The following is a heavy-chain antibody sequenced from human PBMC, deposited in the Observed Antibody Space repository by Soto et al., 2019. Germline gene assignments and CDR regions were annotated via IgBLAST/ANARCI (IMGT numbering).Heavy chain of an antibody. J-gene: IGHJ6*02. V-gene: IGHV5-51*01. Sequence: GESLKISCKGSGYSFTSYWIGWVRQMPGKGLEWMGIIYPGDSDTRYSPSFQGQVTISADKSISTAYLQWSSLKASDTAMYYCARHGESEVIAAAGYYYYYYGMDVWGQGTTVTVSS. CDR3: ARHGESEVIAAAGYYYYYYGMDV. CDR1: GYSFTSYW. CDR2: IYPGDSDT. D-gene: IGHD6-13*01.